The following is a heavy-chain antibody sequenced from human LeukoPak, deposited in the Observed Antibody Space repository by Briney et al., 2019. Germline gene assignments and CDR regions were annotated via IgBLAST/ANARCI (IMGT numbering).Heavy chain of an antibody. V-gene: IGHV1-2*02. J-gene: IGHJ5*02. CDR2: INPNSGGT. CDR1: GYTFTMYY. Sequence: GASVKVSCKASGYTFTMYYIHWVRQAPGQGLEWMGWINPNSGGTNYAQKFQGRVTMTRDTSISTAYMELSRLRSDDTAVYYCAREDCSSTSCSFDPWGQGTLVTVSS. D-gene: IGHD2-2*01. CDR3: AREDCSSTSCSFDP.